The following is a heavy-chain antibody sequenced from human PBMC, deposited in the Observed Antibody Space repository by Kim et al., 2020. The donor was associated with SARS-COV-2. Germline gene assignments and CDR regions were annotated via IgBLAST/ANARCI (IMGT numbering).Heavy chain of an antibody. CDR2: INPSGGST. CDR1: GYTFTSYY. CDR3: ARDQTTVLIPSGYYYGMDV. V-gene: IGHV1-46*01. D-gene: IGHD4-17*01. Sequence: ASVKVSCKASGYTFTSYYMHWVRQAPGQGLEWMGIINPSGGSTSYAQKFQGRVTMTRDTSTSTVYMELSSLRSEDTAVYYCARDQTTVLIPSGYYYGMDVWAQETAVTVSS. J-gene: IGHJ6*02.